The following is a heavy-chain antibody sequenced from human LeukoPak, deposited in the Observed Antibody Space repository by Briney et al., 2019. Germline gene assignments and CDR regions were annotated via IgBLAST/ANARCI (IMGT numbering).Heavy chain of an antibody. CDR1: GDSSSNNIYY. CDR2: IYYSGST. V-gene: IGHV4-39*07. J-gene: IGHJ4*02. D-gene: IGHD3-16*02. CDR3: ARDAGHGYVWGSYRGYFDY. Sequence: PSETLSLTCTVSGDSSSNNIYYWGWIRQPPGKGLEWIGSIYYSGSTYYNPSLKSRVTISVDTSKNQFSLKLSSVTAADTAVYYCARDAGHGYVWGSYRGYFDYRGQGTLVTVSS.